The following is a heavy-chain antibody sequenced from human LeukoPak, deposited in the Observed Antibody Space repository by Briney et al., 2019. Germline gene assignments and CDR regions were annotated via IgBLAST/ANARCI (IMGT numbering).Heavy chain of an antibody. CDR3: ARHVPGSPYVVDY. CDR2: IYYSGST. J-gene: IGHJ4*02. D-gene: IGHD3-10*02. CDR1: GGSISGYY. V-gene: IGHV4-59*08. Sequence: TETLSVTYNVWGGSISGYYGSWIRQPTGKEMECIGYIYYSGSTNYNPSLKSRVTISVDTSKNQFSLKLSSVTAADTAVYYCARHVPGSPYVVDYWGQGTLVAVSS.